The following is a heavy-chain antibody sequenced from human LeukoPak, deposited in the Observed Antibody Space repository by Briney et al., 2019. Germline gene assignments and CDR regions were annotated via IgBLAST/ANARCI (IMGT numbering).Heavy chain of an antibody. CDR2: INPNSGGT. V-gene: IGHV1-2*02. Sequence: GASVKVSCKASGYTFTGYYMHWVRQAPGQGLEWMGWINPNSGGTNYAQKFQGRVTMTRDTSISTAYMELSRLRSDDTAVYYCARGPRVVAAAGKADYWGQGTLVTVSS. CDR1: GYTFTGYY. CDR3: ARGPRVVAAAGKADY. D-gene: IGHD6-13*01. J-gene: IGHJ4*02.